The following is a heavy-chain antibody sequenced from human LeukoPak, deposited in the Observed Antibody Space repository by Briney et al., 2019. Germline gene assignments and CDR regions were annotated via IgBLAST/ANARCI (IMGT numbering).Heavy chain of an antibody. V-gene: IGHV3-11*04. CDR2: IGNSGSTI. Sequence: KPGGSLRLSCAASGFTFNDNYMSWVRQAPGKGPEWISYIGNSGSTIFYGDSVKGRFTISRDNTKKLVFLEMNSLRVEDTAVYFCATSSDSWGHFTIDHWGQGILVTVSS. CDR1: GFTFNDNY. CDR3: ATSSDSWGHFTIDH. J-gene: IGHJ4*02. D-gene: IGHD3-3*01.